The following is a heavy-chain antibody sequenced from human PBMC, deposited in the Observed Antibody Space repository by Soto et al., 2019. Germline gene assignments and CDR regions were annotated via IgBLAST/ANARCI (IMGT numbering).Heavy chain of an antibody. V-gene: IGHV2-5*02. CDR2: IYWDDDK. J-gene: IGHJ6*03. D-gene: IGHD3-3*01. CDR1: GFSLSTSGVG. Sequence: SGPTLVNPTQTLTLTCTFSGFSLSTSGVGVGWIRQPPGKALEWLALIYWDDDKRYSPSLKSRLTITKDTSKNQVVLTMTNMDPVDTATYYCAHRQGGWSGSQIYYYMDVWGKGTTVTVSS. CDR3: AHRQGGWSGSQIYYYMDV.